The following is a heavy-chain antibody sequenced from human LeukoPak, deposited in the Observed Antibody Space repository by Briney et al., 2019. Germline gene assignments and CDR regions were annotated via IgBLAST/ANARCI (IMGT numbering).Heavy chain of an antibody. J-gene: IGHJ3*02. CDR2: ISYDGSNK. CDR1: GFTFSSYA. Sequence: GGSLRLSCAASGFTFSSYAMHWVRQAPGKGLEWVAVISYDGSNKYYADSVKGRFTISRDNSKNTLYLQMNSLRAEDTAVYYCARGVIVEHDAFDIWGQGTMVTVSS. D-gene: IGHD3-22*01. CDR3: ARGVIVEHDAFDI. V-gene: IGHV3-30-3*01.